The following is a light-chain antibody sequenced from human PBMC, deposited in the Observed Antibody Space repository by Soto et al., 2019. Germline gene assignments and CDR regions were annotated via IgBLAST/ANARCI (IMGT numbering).Light chain of an antibody. CDR2: AAS. Sequence: DIQMTQSPSSLSASVGDRVTITCRASQGISSRLAWYQQTPEQAPKSLIYAASSLHSGVPSRVSGSGSGTDFTLTISSLQTEDFATYYCPQYNSYTTTFGGGTKVEIK. V-gene: IGKV1D-16*01. J-gene: IGKJ4*01. CDR3: PQYNSYTTT. CDR1: QGISSR.